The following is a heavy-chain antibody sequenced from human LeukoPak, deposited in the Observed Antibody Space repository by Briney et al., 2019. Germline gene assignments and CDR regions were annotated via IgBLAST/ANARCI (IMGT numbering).Heavy chain of an antibody. CDR1: GYTFTVYY. Sequence: ASVTVSFKASGYTFTVYYMHWVRQAPGQGLEWMGWINPNSGGTNYAQKNQGRVTMTRDTSISTAYMELSRLRSDDTAVYYCARDENYYYDSSGLWGQGTLVTVSS. CDR2: INPNSGGT. CDR3: ARDENYYYDSSGL. D-gene: IGHD3-22*01. J-gene: IGHJ4*02. V-gene: IGHV1-2*02.